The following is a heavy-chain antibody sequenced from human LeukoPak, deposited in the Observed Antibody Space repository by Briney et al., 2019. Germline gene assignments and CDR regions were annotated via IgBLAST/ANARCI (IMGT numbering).Heavy chain of an antibody. J-gene: IGHJ6*03. Sequence: ASVKVSCKASGGSFSNYAINWVRQAPGQGLEWMGGIIPIFGTANYAQKFQATVTLTADTSTSTAYMELSSLRSEDTAVYYCARRIVGARDYYYYMDVWGKGTTVTISS. CDR3: ARRIVGARDYYYYMDV. D-gene: IGHD1-26*01. V-gene: IGHV1-69*06. CDR1: GGSFSNYA. CDR2: IIPIFGTA.